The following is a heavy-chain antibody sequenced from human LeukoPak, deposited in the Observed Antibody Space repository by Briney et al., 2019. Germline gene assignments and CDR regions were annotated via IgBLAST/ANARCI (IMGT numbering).Heavy chain of an antibody. D-gene: IGHD1-26*01. V-gene: IGHV4-59*08. CDR3: ARRAAISGSDYPDD. J-gene: IGHJ4*02. CDR1: GVSISSYY. Sequence: PSETLSLTCTVSGVSISSYYWSWIRQPPGKGLGWIGYIFYSGNTIYNPSLRSRVTISADTSKNHFSLRLRSVTAADTAVYYCARRAAISGSDYPDDWGQGTLVTVSS. CDR2: IFYSGNT.